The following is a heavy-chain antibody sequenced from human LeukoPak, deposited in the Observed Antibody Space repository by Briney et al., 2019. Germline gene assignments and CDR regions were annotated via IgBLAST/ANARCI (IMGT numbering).Heavy chain of an antibody. Sequence: GGSLRLSCAASGFSFSNFWMTWVRQAPGKGLEWVAIIKQDGSQKYYVDSVKGRFTISRDNARNSLYLQMNSLRAEDTAVYWAVAGTTYWGQGTLVTVSS. CDR3: VAGTTY. CDR2: IKQDGSQK. J-gene: IGHJ4*02. CDR1: GFSFSNFW. D-gene: IGHD6-19*01. V-gene: IGHV3-7*05.